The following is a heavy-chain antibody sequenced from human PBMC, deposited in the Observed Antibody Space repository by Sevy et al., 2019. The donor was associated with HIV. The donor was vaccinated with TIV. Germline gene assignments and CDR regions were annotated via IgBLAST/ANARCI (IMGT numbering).Heavy chain of an antibody. CDR3: ARDCISATCHWGLDV. Sequence: GGSLRLSCAASGFTFSHYWMTWVRQAPGKGPEWVANNKGDGSEKYYVDSVRGRFTISRDNAKNSLYLQMNSLRGEDTALYYCARDCISATCHWGLDVSGQWTTVTVSS. CDR1: GFTFSHYW. D-gene: IGHD3-3*02. CDR2: NKGDGSEK. V-gene: IGHV3-7*03. J-gene: IGHJ6*02.